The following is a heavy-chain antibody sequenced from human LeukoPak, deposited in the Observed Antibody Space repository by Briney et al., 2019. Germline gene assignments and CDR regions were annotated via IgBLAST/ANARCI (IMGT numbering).Heavy chain of an antibody. D-gene: IGHD5-24*01. CDR2: IYPGDSET. J-gene: IGHJ3*02. Sequence: GESLKISCKGSGYTFTTYWIAWVRQLPGEGLGWMGIIYPGDSETRYSPSFQGQVTISADKSITTAYLQWGSLKASDTAMYYCTRSPRDGYHDAFVIWGQGTMVTVFS. CDR1: GYTFTTYW. V-gene: IGHV5-51*01. CDR3: TRSPRDGYHDAFVI.